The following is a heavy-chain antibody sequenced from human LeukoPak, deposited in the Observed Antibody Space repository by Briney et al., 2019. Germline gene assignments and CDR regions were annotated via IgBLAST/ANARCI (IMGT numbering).Heavy chain of an antibody. V-gene: IGHV4-34*01. CDR2: INHSEST. CDR3: ARVKGRYDILT. Sequence: SSETLSLTCAVYGGSFSGYYWSWFRQPPGKGLEWIGEINHSESTNYTPSLKSRVTMSLDTSKNQFSLKLSSVTAADTAVYYCARVKGRYDILTWGQGTLVTVPS. D-gene: IGHD3-9*01. J-gene: IGHJ4*02. CDR1: GGSFSGYY.